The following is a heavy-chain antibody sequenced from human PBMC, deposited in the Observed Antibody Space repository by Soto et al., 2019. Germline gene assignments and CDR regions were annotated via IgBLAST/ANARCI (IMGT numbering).Heavy chain of an antibody. Sequence: QVQLQESGPGLVKPLETLSLTCTVSGGSISSYFWSWIRQPPGKGLEWIGYIYYSGSTTYNPSLKSRVTISVDTSKNQFSLKLSSVTAADTAVYYCARTTTRGAYYYYGMDVWGQGTTVTVSS. CDR1: GGSISSYF. J-gene: IGHJ6*02. CDR2: IYYSGST. V-gene: IGHV4-59*01. D-gene: IGHD1-26*01. CDR3: ARTTTRGAYYYYGMDV.